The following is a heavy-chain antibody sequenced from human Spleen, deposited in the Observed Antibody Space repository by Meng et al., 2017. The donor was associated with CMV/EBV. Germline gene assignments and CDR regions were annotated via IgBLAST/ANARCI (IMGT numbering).Heavy chain of an antibody. CDR3: AREYGDPKYYYGMDV. Sequence: ASVKVSCKASGYTFTGYYMHWVRQAPGQGLEWMGWINPKSGGTNYAQKFQGRVTLTRDTSISATYMELRGLRSDDTAVYYCAREYGDPKYYYGMDVWGQGTTVTVSS. J-gene: IGHJ6*02. CDR1: GYTFTGYY. V-gene: IGHV1-2*02. CDR2: INPKSGGT. D-gene: IGHD4-17*01.